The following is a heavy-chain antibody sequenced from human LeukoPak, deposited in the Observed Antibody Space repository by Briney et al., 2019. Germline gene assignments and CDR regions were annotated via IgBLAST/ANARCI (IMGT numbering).Heavy chain of an antibody. V-gene: IGHV4-59*11. CDR2: IYYSGST. D-gene: IGHD6-19*01. J-gene: IGHJ5*02. CDR3: ARVQRQYWFDP. CDR1: GGSISSHY. Sequence: SETLFLTCTVSGGSISSHYWSWIRQPPGKGLEWIGYIYYSGSTNYNPSLKSRVTISVDTSKNQFSLKLSSVTAADTAVYYCARVQRQYWFDPWGQGTLVTVSS.